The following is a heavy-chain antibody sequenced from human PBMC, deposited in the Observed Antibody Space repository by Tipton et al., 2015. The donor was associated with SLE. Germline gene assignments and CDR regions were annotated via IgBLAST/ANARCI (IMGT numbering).Heavy chain of an antibody. CDR1: GGSFSTYY. J-gene: IGHJ3*02. V-gene: IGHV4-34*01. CDR2: INHSGST. Sequence: TLSLTCAVYGGSFSTYYLSWIRQPPGKGLEGVGEINHSGSTNYNPSLKSRVTISVDTSKNQFSLKLSSVTAADTAVYYCAKDGGYSYGLDAFDIWGQGTMVTVSS. CDR3: AKDGGYSYGLDAFDI. D-gene: IGHD5-18*01.